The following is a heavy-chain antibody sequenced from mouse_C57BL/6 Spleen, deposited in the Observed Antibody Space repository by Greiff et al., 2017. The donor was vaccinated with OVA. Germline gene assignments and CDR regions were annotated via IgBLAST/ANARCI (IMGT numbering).Heavy chain of an antibody. D-gene: IGHD4-1*01. CDR1: GFTFSSYG. CDR3: ARQTGKGYFDV. CDR2: ISSGGSYT. J-gene: IGHJ1*03. Sequence: EVKLQESGGDLVKPGGSLKLSCAASGFTFSSYGMSWVRQTPDKRLEWVATISSGGSYTYYPDSVKGRFTISRDNAKNTLYLQMSSLKSEDTAMYYCARQTGKGYFDVWGTGTTVTVSS. V-gene: IGHV5-6*01.